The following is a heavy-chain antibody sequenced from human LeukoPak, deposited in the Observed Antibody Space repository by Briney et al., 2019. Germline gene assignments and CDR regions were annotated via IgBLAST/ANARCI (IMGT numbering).Heavy chain of an antibody. J-gene: IGHJ4*02. Sequence: GRSLRLSCAASGFTFSSYGMHWVRQAPGKGLEWVAFISYAGSNNYYPPFVKGRFTLSRDNSKNTLYLQMNSLRGEDSAVYYCAKAGGVWGIYTSRPIDYWGQGTLVTVSS. CDR1: GFTFSSYG. V-gene: IGHV3-30*18. CDR3: AKAGGVWGIYTSRPIDY. CDR2: ISYAGSNN. D-gene: IGHD3-16*01.